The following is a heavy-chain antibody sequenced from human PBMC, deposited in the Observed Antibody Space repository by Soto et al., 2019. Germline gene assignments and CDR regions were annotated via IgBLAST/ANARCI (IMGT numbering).Heavy chain of an antibody. Sequence: PGGSLRLSCAASGFTFSSYAMHWVRQAPGKGLEWVAVISYDGSNKYYADSVKGRFTISRDNSKNTLYLQMNSLRAEDTAVYYCARDTTRYNWNYFSGTPMDVWGQGTTVTVSS. CDR1: GFTFSSYA. CDR2: ISYDGSNK. J-gene: IGHJ6*02. CDR3: ARDTTRYNWNYFSGTPMDV. V-gene: IGHV3-30-3*01. D-gene: IGHD1-7*01.